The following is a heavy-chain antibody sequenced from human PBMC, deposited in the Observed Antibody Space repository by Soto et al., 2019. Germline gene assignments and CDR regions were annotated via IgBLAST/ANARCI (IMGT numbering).Heavy chain of an antibody. J-gene: IGHJ4*02. Sequence: SETLSLTCAVYGGSFSGYYWSWIRQPPGKGLEWIGEINHSGSTNYNPSLKSRVTISVDTSKNQFSLKLSSVTAADTAVYYCPRSSYGYSVFDYWGQGTLVTVSS. V-gene: IGHV4-34*01. CDR3: PRSSYGYSVFDY. CDR2: INHSGST. D-gene: IGHD5-18*01. CDR1: GGSFSGYY.